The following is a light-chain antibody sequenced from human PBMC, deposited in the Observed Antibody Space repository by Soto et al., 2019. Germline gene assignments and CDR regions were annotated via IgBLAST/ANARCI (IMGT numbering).Light chain of an antibody. J-gene: IGLJ2*01. Sequence: QSALTQPASVSGSPGQSITISCTGTGIDVGGYNRVSWYQQHPGKVPKLIIYEVTRRPSGVSDRFSGSTSGNTASLTISGLQAEDEADYYCCSYSGSRALIFGGGTKLTVL. CDR1: GIDVGGYNR. CDR2: EVT. V-gene: IGLV2-23*02. CDR3: CSYSGSRALI.